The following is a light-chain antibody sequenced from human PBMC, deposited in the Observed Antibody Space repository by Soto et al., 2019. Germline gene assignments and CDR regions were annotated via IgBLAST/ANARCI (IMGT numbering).Light chain of an antibody. Sequence: DIQMTQSPSSLSASLGDRVTITCRASQGIGIYLAWFQQRPGKVPKLLIYAASTLQSGVPSRFSGSGSGTDFTLTIIILQPEDVATYYCQNYNSAPLTFGGGTKVDIK. V-gene: IGKV1-27*01. J-gene: IGKJ4*01. CDR1: QGIGIY. CDR2: AAS. CDR3: QNYNSAPLT.